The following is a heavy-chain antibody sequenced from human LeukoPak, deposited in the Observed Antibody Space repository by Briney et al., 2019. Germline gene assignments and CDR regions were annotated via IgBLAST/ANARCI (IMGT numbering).Heavy chain of an antibody. CDR2: INPNSGGT. Sequence: ASVKVSCKASGYTFTSYGISWVRQAPGQGLEWMGWINPNSGGTNYAQKFQGRVTMTRDTSISTAYMELSRLRSDDTAVYYCARQKVVTARDAFDIWGQGTMVTVSS. V-gene: IGHV1-2*02. J-gene: IGHJ3*02. D-gene: IGHD2-21*02. CDR1: GYTFTSYG. CDR3: ARQKVVTARDAFDI.